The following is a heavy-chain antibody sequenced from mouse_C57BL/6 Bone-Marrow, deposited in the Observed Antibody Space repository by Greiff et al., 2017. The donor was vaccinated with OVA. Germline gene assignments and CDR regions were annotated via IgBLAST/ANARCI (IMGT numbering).Heavy chain of an antibody. D-gene: IGHD2-5*01. CDR3: ARDDSNYDYYAMDY. CDR1: GYTFTSYW. J-gene: IGHJ4*01. V-gene: IGHV1-69*01. CDR2: IDPSDSYT. Sequence: QVQLQQPGAELVMPGASVKLSCKASGYTFTSYWMPWVKQRPGQGLEWIGEIDPSDSYTNYNQKFKGKSTLTVDKSSSTAYMQLSSLTSEDSAVYYCARDDSNYDYYAMDYWGQGTSVTVSS.